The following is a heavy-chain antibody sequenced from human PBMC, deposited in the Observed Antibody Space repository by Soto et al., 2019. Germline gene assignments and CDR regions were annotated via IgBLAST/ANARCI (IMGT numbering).Heavy chain of an antibody. D-gene: IGHD2-15*01. CDR3: ARDGYCSGGSCYSVPVFDY. CDR1: GFTFSSYG. V-gene: IGHV3-33*01. CDR2: IWYDGSNK. Sequence: GGSLRLSCAASGFTFSSYGMHWVRQAPGKGLEWVAVIWYDGSNKYYEDSVKGRFTISRENSKNTLYLQMNSLRAEDTAVYYCARDGYCSGGSCYSVPVFDYWGQGTLVTVSS. J-gene: IGHJ4*02.